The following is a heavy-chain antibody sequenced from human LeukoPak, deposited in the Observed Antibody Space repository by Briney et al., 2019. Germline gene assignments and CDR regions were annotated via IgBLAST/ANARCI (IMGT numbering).Heavy chain of an antibody. Sequence: GSLRLSCVASGFTFGKYWMSWVRQAPGKGLEWVANIKLDGSEKNYVDSVKGRFTISRDNTKNSLYLQMNSLRAEDMAVYYCVRQPDSARYGFDFWGQGTLVTVSS. CDR3: VRQPDSARYGFDF. V-gene: IGHV3-7*03. CDR2: IKLDGSEK. D-gene: IGHD1-26*01. CDR1: GFTFGKYW. J-gene: IGHJ4*02.